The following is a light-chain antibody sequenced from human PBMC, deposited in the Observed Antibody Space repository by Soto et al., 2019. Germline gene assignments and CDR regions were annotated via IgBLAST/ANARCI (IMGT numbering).Light chain of an antibody. J-gene: IGKJ1*01. CDR2: DAS. CDR3: QQRSYWPT. Sequence: VMTQSPATLSVSPGERATLSCRDSQSVSSSLAWYQQKPGQAPRLLIYDASNRATDIPARFSGSGSGTDFTLTISSLEPEDFAVYYCQQRSYWPTFGLGTKVDIK. CDR1: QSVSSS. V-gene: IGKV3-11*01.